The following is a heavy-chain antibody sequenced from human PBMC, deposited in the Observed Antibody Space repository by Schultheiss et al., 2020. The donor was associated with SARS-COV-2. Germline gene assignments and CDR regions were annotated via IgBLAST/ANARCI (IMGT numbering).Heavy chain of an antibody. CDR2: IYYSGST. Sequence: SETLSLTCTVSGGSISSYYWSWIRQPPGKGLEWIGYIYYSGSTNYNPSLKSRVTISVDTSKNQFSLQLNSVTPEDTAVYYCARDTSSGWLFDYWGQGTLVTVSS. J-gene: IGHJ4*02. CDR3: ARDTSSGWLFDY. D-gene: IGHD6-19*01. V-gene: IGHV4-59*12. CDR1: GGSISSYY.